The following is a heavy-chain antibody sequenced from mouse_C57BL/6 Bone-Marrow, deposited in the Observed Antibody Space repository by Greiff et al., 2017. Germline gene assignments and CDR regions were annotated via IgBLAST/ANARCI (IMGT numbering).Heavy chain of an antibody. CDR1: GYTFTDYE. Sequence: VQLQQSGAELVRPGASVTLSCKASGYTFTDYEMHWVKQTPVHGLEWIGAIDPETGGTAYNQKFKGKAILTADKSSSTAYMELRSLTSEDSSVYYCTPHYGLYFDYWGQCTTLTVSS. V-gene: IGHV1-15*01. D-gene: IGHD1-1*01. CDR3: TPHYGLYFDY. CDR2: IDPETGGT. J-gene: IGHJ2*01.